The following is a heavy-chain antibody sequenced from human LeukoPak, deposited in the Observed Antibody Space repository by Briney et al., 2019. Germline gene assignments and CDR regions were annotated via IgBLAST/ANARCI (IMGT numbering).Heavy chain of an antibody. J-gene: IGHJ6*03. V-gene: IGHV4-39*01. D-gene: IGHD3-10*01. Sequence: SETLSLTCSVSGGSISSTGYYWSWIRQPPGKGLEWIGEINHSGSTNYNPSLKSRVTISVDTSKNQFSLKLSSVTAADTAVYYCARRAVVRAHYYYYYMDVWGKGTTVTISS. CDR2: INHSGST. CDR1: GGSISSTGYY. CDR3: ARRAVVRAHYYYYYMDV.